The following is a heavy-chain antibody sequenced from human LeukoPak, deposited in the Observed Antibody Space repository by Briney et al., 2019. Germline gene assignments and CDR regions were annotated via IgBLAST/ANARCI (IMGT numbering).Heavy chain of an antibody. CDR3: ARAGVWLPAV. Sequence: SGTLSLTCAVSGASISSDKWWSWVRQPPGKGLEWIGEINHSGNTNYSPSLKSRVTMSTDKSENEFSLRLTSVTAADTAVYYCARAGVWLPAVWGQGTLVTVSS. CDR1: GASISSDKW. J-gene: IGHJ4*02. D-gene: IGHD3-9*01. V-gene: IGHV4-4*02. CDR2: INHSGNT.